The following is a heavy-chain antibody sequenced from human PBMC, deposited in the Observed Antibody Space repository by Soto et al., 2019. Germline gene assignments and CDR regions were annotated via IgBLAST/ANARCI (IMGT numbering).Heavy chain of an antibody. CDR2: IDTDGGGT. J-gene: IGHJ5*02. CDR1: GFTLGSHR. V-gene: IGHV3-74*01. CDR3: VMLFDL. Sequence: DVQLVESGGGLVQPGGSLRVSCAASGFTLGSHRIHWVRQPPGKGLEWVSRIDTDGGGTSYEDSVKGRFALSTDNANNTVYKHINGLRAEDSAVYYCVMLFDLWGQGTLVPVS.